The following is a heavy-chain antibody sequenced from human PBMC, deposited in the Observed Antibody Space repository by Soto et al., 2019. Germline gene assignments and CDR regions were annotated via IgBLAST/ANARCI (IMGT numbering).Heavy chain of an antibody. J-gene: IGHJ4*02. Sequence: SVKVSCKTSGGTFSSYAISWVRQAPGQGLEWMGGIIPIFGTANYAQKFQGRVTITADESTSTAYMELSSLRSEDTAVYYCARFRDGYKKGDLDYWGQGTLVTVSS. CDR3: ARFRDGYKKGDLDY. CDR2: IIPIFGTA. V-gene: IGHV1-69*13. CDR1: GGTFSSYA. D-gene: IGHD5-12*01.